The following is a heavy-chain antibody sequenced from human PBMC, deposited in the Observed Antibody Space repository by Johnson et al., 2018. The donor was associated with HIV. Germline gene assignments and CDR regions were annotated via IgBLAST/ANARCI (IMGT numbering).Heavy chain of an antibody. CDR3: AREDPVLWAFDI. V-gene: IGHV3-30*04. J-gene: IGHJ3*02. Sequence: QVQLVESGGGVVQPGRSLRLSCAASGFTFSSYAMHWVRQAPGKGLEWVAVISYDGSNKYYADSVKGRFTISRDNSKNTLYLQMNSVRPEDTAIYYCAREDPVLWAFDIWGQGTLVTVSS. CDR2: ISYDGSNK. D-gene: IGHD2/OR15-2a*01. CDR1: GFTFSSYA.